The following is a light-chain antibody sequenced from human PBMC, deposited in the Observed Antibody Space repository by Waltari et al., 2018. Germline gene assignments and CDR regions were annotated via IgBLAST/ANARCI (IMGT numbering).Light chain of an antibody. CDR2: DTN. Sequence: QTVVTQEPSLSVSPGGTVTLTCGLTSGSVSTTYYPYWFQQAPGQAPRTLIFDTNPPSSGVASRFSGSILDNKAALTITGAQADDESDYYCVLSMGSGIWVFGGGTKLTVL. CDR1: SGSVSTTYY. J-gene: IGLJ3*02. V-gene: IGLV8-61*01. CDR3: VLSMGSGIWV.